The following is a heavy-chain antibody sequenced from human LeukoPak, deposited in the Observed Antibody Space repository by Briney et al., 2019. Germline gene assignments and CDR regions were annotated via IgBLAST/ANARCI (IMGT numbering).Heavy chain of an antibody. V-gene: IGHV1-2*04. CDR2: INPNSGGT. CDR3: ARVSHYGSGSYWTLGPFDY. CDR1: GYTFTSYY. J-gene: IGHJ4*02. D-gene: IGHD3-10*01. Sequence: ASVKVSCKASGYTFTSYYMHWVRQAPGQGLEWMGWINPNSGGTNYAQKFQGWVTMTRDTSISTAYMELSRLRSDDTAVYYCARVSHYGSGSYWTLGPFDYWGQGTLVTVSS.